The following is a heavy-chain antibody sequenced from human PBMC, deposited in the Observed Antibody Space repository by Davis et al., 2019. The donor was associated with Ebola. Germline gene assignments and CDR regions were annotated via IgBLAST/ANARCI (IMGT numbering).Heavy chain of an antibody. CDR3: ARLVGATSPYFDY. Sequence: SETLSLTCTVSAGSISSYYWSWIRQPPGKGLEWIGYTYYSGSTNYNPSLKSRVTISVDTSKNQSSLKLSSVTAADTAVYYCARLVGATSPYFDYWGQGTLVTVSS. CDR1: AGSISSYY. D-gene: IGHD1-26*01. V-gene: IGHV4-59*08. CDR2: TYYSGST. J-gene: IGHJ4*02.